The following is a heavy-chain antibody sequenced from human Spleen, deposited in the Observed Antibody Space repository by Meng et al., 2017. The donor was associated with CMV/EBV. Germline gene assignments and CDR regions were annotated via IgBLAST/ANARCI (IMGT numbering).Heavy chain of an antibody. J-gene: IGHJ6*02. V-gene: IGHV3-30*02. CDR3: ARTIVVVPADAPAMDV. CDR2: IRYDGSNK. Sequence: GESLKISCAASGFTFSSYGMHWVRQAPGKGLEWVAFIRYDGSNKYYADSVKGRFTISRDNSKNTLYLQMNSLRAEDTAVYYCARTIVVVPADAPAMDVWGQGTTVTVSS. CDR1: GFTFSSYG. D-gene: IGHD2-2*01.